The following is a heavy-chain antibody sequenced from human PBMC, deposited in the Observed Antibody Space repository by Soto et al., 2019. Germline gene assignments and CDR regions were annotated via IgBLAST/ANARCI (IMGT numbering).Heavy chain of an antibody. CDR1: GXTFSSYA. V-gene: IGHV1-69*12. CDR2: IIPIFGTA. Sequence: QVQLVQSGAAVKKPGSSVKVSCKASGXTFSSYAISWVRQAPGQGLEWMGGIIPIFGTANYAQKFQGRVTITADESTSTAYMELSSLRSXDTAXXXXXXXXXXXRPGDYWGQGTLVTVSS. J-gene: IGHJ4*02. CDR3: XXXXXXXRPGDY.